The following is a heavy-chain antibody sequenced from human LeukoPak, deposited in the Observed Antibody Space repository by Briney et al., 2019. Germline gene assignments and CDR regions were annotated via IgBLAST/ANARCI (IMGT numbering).Heavy chain of an antibody. CDR3: ARGPSAGSY. V-gene: IGHV4-59*01. Sequence: SETLSLTCTVSGGSISSYYWSWIRQPPGKGLEWIGYIYYSGSTNYNPSLKRRVTISVDTSKNQFSLKLSSVTAADTAVYYCARGPSAGSYWGQGTLVTVSS. CDR2: IYYSGST. J-gene: IGHJ4*02. D-gene: IGHD1-26*01. CDR1: GGSISSYY.